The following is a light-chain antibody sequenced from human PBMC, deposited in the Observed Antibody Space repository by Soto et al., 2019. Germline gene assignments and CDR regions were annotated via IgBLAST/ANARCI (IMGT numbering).Light chain of an antibody. CDR2: DVS. Sequence: QSVLTQPASVSGSPGQSITFSCTGTSTDIGGYNYVYWYQQHPGKAPKLLIFDVSNRPSGVSYRFSGSKSGNTASLTISGLQDEDEAEYYCSSYTRSSTLLFGGGTKVTVL. V-gene: IGLV2-14*01. J-gene: IGLJ2*01. CDR1: STDIGGYNY. CDR3: SSYTRSSTLL.